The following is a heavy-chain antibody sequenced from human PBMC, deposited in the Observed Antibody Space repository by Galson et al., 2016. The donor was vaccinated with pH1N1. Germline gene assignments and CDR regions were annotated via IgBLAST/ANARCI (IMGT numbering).Heavy chain of an antibody. V-gene: IGHV3-23*01. CDR1: GFTFNSNG. Sequence: SLRLSCAASGFTFNSNGMTYIRQPPGKGLEWVAAISGSGTRTYYDDSVKGRFTISRDNSQNTVYLQMNSLRSEDTAVYYCVKDGGSWPIYFFESWGRGTLVTVSS. J-gene: IGHJ4*02. CDR3: VKDGGSWPIYFFES. CDR2: ISGSGTRT. D-gene: IGHD3-16*01.